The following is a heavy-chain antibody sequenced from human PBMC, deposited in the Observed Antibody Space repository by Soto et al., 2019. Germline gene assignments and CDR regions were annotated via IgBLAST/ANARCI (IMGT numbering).Heavy chain of an antibody. D-gene: IGHD4-17*01. J-gene: IGHJ3*02. CDR2: ISSSGSTI. CDR1: GFTFSSYE. CDR3: AMTRTTVTTNDAFDI. V-gene: IGHV3-48*03. Sequence: EVQLVESGGGLVQPGGSLRLSCAASGFTFSSYEMNWVRQAPGKGLEWVSYISSSGSTIYYADSVKGRFTISRDNAKNSLYLQMNSLRAEDTAVYYCAMTRTTVTTNDAFDIWGQGTMVTVSS.